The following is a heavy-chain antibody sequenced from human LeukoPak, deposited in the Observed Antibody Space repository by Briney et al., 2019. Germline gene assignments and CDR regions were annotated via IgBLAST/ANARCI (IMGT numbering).Heavy chain of an antibody. J-gene: IGHJ6*03. CDR2: IIPIFGTA. CDR1: GGTFSRYA. CDR3: ARSKGSRFGAVTTNYYYYYMDV. Sequence: GASVKVSCKASGGTFSRYAISWVRQAPGQGLEWMGGIIPIFGTANYAQKFQGRVTITTDESTSTAYMELSSLRSEDTAVYYCARSKGSRFGAVTTNYYYYYMDVWGKGTTVTVSS. V-gene: IGHV1-69*05. D-gene: IGHD3-3*01.